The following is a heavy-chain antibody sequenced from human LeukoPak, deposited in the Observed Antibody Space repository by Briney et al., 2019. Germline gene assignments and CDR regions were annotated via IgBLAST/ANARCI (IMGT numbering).Heavy chain of an antibody. CDR3: ARGSGGYGFYYYYYTDV. CDR2: INHSGST. J-gene: IGHJ6*03. V-gene: IGHV4-34*01. D-gene: IGHD5-18*01. Sequence: KPSETLSLTCAVYGGSFSGYYWSWIRQPPGKGLEWIGEINHSGSTNYNPSLKSRVTISVDTSKNQFSLKLSSVTAADTAVYYCARGSGGYGFYYYYYTDVWGKGTTVTVSS. CDR1: GGSFSGYY.